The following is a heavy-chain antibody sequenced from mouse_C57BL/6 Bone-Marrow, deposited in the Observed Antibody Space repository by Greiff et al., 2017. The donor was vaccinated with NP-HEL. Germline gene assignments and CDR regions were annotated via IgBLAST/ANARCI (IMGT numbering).Heavy chain of an antibody. CDR3: VRDRGDGYPAWFAY. V-gene: IGHV10-3*01. D-gene: IGHD2-3*01. J-gene: IGHJ3*01. Sequence: EVMLVESGGGLVQPKGSLKLSCAASGFTFNTYAMHWVRQAPGKGLEWVARIRSKSSNYATYYADSVKDRFTISRDDSQSMLYLQMNNLKTEDTAMYYCVRDRGDGYPAWFAYWGQGTLVTVSA. CDR1: GFTFNTYA. CDR2: IRSKSSNYAT.